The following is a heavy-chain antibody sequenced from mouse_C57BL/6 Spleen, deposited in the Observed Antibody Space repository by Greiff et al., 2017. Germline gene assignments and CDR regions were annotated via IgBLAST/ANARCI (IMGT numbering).Heavy chain of an antibody. CDR3: ARGRAQATSLAY. CDR1: GYTFTSYW. V-gene: IGHV1-69*01. CDR2: IDPSDGYT. Sequence: VQLKQPGAELVMPGASVKLSCKASGYTFTSYWMHWVKQRPGQGLEWIGEIDPSDGYTNYNDKFKGKSTLTVDKSSSTAYMQLSILTSEDSAVYYCARGRAQATSLAYWGQGTLVTVSA. J-gene: IGHJ3*01. D-gene: IGHD3-2*02.